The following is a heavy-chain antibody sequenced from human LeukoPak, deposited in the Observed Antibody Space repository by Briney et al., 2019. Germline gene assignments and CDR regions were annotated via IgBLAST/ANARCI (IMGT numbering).Heavy chain of an antibody. CDR1: GGSISSYY. D-gene: IGHD3-3*01. CDR3: ARHHSPDFWSGYYQSYYYYMDV. J-gene: IGHJ6*03. Sequence: SETLSLTCTVSGGSISSYYWSWIRQPPGKGLEWIGYIYTSGSTNYNPSLKSRVTISVDTSKNQFSLKLSSVTAADTAVNYCARHHSPDFWSGYYQSYYYYMDVWGKGTTVTVSS. V-gene: IGHV4-4*09. CDR2: IYTSGST.